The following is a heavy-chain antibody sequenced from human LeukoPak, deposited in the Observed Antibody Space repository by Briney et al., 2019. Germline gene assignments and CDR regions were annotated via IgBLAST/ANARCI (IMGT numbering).Heavy chain of an antibody. V-gene: IGHV4-59*12. CDR3: ARGRGVGATAYFDF. Sequence: SETLSLTYTVSGDSMDIYYWTWIRQPPGEGLEWMGYFYDGVTTNYNPSLKNRVTISLDTSKNQFSLNLRSVTAADTAVYYCARGRGVGATAYFDFWGQGTLVTVSS. CDR1: GDSMDIYY. D-gene: IGHD1-26*01. CDR2: FYDGVTT. J-gene: IGHJ4*02.